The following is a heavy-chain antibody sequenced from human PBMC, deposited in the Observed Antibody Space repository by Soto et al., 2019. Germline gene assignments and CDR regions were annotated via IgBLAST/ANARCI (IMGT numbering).Heavy chain of an antibody. Sequence: PSDTLSLTCAVSGGSISSGGYSWSWIRQPPGKGLEWIGYIYHSGSTYYNPSLKSRVTISVDRSKNQFSLKLSSVTAADTAVYYCARTYYGGNALIWFDPWRQGTLVTVSS. D-gene: IGHD4-17*01. V-gene: IGHV4-30-2*01. J-gene: IGHJ5*02. CDR3: ARTYYGGNALIWFDP. CDR1: GGSISSGGYS. CDR2: IYHSGST.